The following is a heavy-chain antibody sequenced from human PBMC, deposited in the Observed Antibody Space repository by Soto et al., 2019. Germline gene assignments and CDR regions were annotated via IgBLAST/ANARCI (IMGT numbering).Heavy chain of an antibody. J-gene: IGHJ5*02. CDR1: GFAFRSHA. CDR2: ISSDGATK. CDR3: ARSSVHIAAGGRLDL. V-gene: IGHV3-30*14. D-gene: IGHD6-13*01. Sequence: PGGSLRLSCTASGFAFRSHAMQWVRQAPGKGLEWVAVISSDGATKYVADSLKGRFTISRDNFESTMSLQMNNLRPEDTALYYCARSSVHIAAGGRLDLWGPGTLVTVSS.